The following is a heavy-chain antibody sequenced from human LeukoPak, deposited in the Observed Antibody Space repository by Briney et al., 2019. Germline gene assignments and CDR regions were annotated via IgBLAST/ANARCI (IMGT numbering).Heavy chain of an antibody. CDR3: ARRRDIVLVVAGNHAFDI. V-gene: IGHV5-51*01. Sequence: GASLKISCKGSGYSFTSYWIGWVRQLPGKGLEWMGIISPGDSDTSYSTSFQGQATISAAKSISTAYLQWSSLKASDTAMYYCARRRDIVLVVAGNHAFDIWGQGTMVTVSS. D-gene: IGHD2-15*01. CDR1: GYSFTSYW. J-gene: IGHJ3*02. CDR2: ISPGDSDT.